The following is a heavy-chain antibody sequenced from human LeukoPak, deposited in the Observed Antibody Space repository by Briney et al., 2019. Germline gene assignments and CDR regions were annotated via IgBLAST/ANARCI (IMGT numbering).Heavy chain of an antibody. CDR1: GFTFSSYG. Sequence: GGSLRLSCAASGFTFSSYGMHWVRQAPGKGLEWVSAISGSGGSTYYADSVKGRFTISRDNSKNTLYLQMNSLRAEDTAVYYCAKVHYYDSSGYYYYYYGMDVWGQGTTVTVSS. CDR3: AKVHYYDSSGYYYYYYGMDV. CDR2: ISGSGGST. D-gene: IGHD3-22*01. J-gene: IGHJ6*02. V-gene: IGHV3-23*01.